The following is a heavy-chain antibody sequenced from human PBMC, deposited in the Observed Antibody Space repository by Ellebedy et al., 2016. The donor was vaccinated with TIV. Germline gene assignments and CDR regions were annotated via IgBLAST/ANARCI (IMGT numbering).Heavy chain of an antibody. CDR2: IKSKTDGGTT. J-gene: IGHJ6*02. CDR3: TTDPFAGMDV. Sequence: GESLKISCAASDFTFSKAWMNSVPQAPGNGLEWVGRIKSKTDGGTTHYAAPVQGRFTISRDDSKNTLYLQMNSLKTEDTAVYYCTTDPFAGMDVWGQGTTVTVSS. V-gene: IGHV3-15*07. CDR1: DFTFSKAW.